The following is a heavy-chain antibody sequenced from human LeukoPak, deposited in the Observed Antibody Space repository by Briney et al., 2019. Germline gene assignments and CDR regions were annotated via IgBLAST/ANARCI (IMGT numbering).Heavy chain of an antibody. V-gene: IGHV3-23*01. CDR3: AKVVGPNYYDSSGYLFDY. CDR2: ISGSGGST. J-gene: IGHJ4*02. CDR1: GFTFSSYA. Sequence: PGGSLRLSCAASGFTFSSYAMSWVRQAPGKGLEWVSAISGSGGSTYYADSVKGRFTISRDNSKNTLYLQMNSLRAEDTAVYYCAKVVGPNYYDSSGYLFDYWGQGTLVIVSS. D-gene: IGHD3-22*01.